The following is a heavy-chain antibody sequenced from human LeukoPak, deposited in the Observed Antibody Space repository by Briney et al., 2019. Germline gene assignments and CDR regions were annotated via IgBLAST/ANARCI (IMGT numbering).Heavy chain of an antibody. J-gene: IGHJ4*02. CDR1: GGSFSGYY. CDR3: AGRYCSSTSCYGRVDY. V-gene: IGHV4-34*01. D-gene: IGHD2-2*01. CDR2: INHSGST. Sequence: SETLSLTCAVYGGSFSGYYWSWIRQPPGKGLEWIGEINHSGSTNYNPSLKSRVTISVDTSKNQFSLRLSSVTAADTAVYYCAGRYCSSTSCYGRVDYWGQGTLVTVSS.